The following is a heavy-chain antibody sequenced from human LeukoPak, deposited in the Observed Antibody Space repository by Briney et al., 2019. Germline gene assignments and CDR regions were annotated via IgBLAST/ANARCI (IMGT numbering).Heavy chain of an antibody. D-gene: IGHD2-15*01. J-gene: IGHJ4*02. Sequence: GGSLRLSCAASGFTFSSYAMHWVRQTPGKGLEYVSAISTNGGGTYYANSVKGRFTISRDDSKNTLYLQMGSLRAEDMAVYFCARYCNGVTCYSGYDYWGQGTLVTVSS. CDR3: ARYCNGVTCYSGYDY. V-gene: IGHV3-64*01. CDR1: GFTFSSYA. CDR2: ISTNGGGT.